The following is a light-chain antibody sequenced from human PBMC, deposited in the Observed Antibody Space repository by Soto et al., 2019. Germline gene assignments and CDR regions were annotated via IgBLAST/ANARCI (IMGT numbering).Light chain of an antibody. V-gene: IGKV1-6*01. CDR3: LQDHDYPRT. Sequence: AIQMTQSPTSLSASVGDRVIITCRARQDISKDLGWDQQKPGKAPKFLIYSATSTQSGVPSTFSGSGFGTDFTLTISSLQPEDFATYYCLQDHDYPRTFGHGTQVEF. CDR1: QDISKD. CDR2: SAT. J-gene: IGKJ1*01.